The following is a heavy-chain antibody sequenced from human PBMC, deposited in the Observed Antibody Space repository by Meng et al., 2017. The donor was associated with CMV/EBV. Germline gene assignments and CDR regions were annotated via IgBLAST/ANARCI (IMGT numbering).Heavy chain of an antibody. Sequence: GESLKISCAASGFTFSSYWMSWVRQAPGKGLEWVANIKQDGSEKYYVDSVKGRFTISRDNAKNSLYLQMNSLRAEDTAVYYCARDRARGEWFDPWGQGTLVTVSS. J-gene: IGHJ5*02. CDR3: ARDRARGEWFDP. CDR2: IKQDGSEK. V-gene: IGHV3-7*01. CDR1: GFTFSSYW. D-gene: IGHD6-6*01.